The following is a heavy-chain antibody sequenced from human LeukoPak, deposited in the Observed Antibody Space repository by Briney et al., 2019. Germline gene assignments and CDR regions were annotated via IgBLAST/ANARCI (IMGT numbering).Heavy chain of an antibody. CDR1: GFTFSSYW. CDR2: INSDGSST. J-gene: IGHJ4*02. V-gene: IGHV3-74*01. Sequence: PGGSLRLSCAASGFTFSSYWMHWVRQAPGKGLVRVSRINSDGSSTSYADSVKGRFTISRDNAKNTLYLQMNSLRAEDTAVYYCARDSSSSYDYWGQGTLVTVSS. CDR3: ARDSSSSYDY. D-gene: IGHD6-13*01.